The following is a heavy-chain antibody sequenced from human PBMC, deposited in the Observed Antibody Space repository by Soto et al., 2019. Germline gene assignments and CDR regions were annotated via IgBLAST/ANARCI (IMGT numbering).Heavy chain of an antibody. CDR3: AQCSGGSCYSGEDAFDI. CDR2: INWNGGST. D-gene: IGHD2-15*01. J-gene: IGHJ3*02. V-gene: IGHV3-20*01. CDR1: GFTFDDYG. Sequence: GSLRLSCAASGFTFDDYGMSWVRQAPGKGLEWVSGINWNGGSTGYADSVKGRFTISRDNAKNSLYLQMNSLRAEDTALYHCAQCSGGSCYSGEDAFDIWGQGTMVTVSS.